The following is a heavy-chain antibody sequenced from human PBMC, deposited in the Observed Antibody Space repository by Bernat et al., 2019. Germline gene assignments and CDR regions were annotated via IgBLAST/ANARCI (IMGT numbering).Heavy chain of an antibody. J-gene: IGHJ6*02. CDR3: AKEVVRGVVIRSVDV. CDR2: ISYHGRKN. V-gene: IGHV3-30*18. Sequence: QVQLVKSGGGVVQPGRSLRLSCAASGFAFSTYGMHLVRQGPGKALEWVAVISYHGRKNYNADSVKGRFTISRDNYNNTLYLQMNILRAEDTGVYYCAKEVVRGVVIRSVDVWGQGTTVTVSS. CDR1: GFAFSTYG. D-gene: IGHD3-10*01.